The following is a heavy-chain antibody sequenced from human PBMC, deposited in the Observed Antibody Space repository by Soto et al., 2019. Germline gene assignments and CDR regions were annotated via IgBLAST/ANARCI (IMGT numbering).Heavy chain of an antibody. CDR3: ATRPTIMSPKTPDY. Sequence: GGSLRLSCAASGFTFTTYAMSWVRQAPGKGLEWVSTISGSAGRTYYADSVKGRFSISRDNSKNTLFLQINSLRAEDTAVYYCATRPTIMSPKTPDYWGQGTLVTVSS. J-gene: IGHJ4*02. CDR2: ISGSAGRT. CDR1: GFTFTTYA. D-gene: IGHD2-8*01. V-gene: IGHV3-23*01.